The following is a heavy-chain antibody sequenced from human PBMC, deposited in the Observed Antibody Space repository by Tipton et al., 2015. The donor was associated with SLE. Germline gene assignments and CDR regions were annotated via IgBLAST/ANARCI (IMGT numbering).Heavy chain of an antibody. J-gene: IGHJ4*02. CDR3: ARDLSGAYGSGSYGLHY. V-gene: IGHV4-38-2*02. CDR2: IYHSGST. Sequence: LSLTCAVSGYSISSGYYWGWIRQPPGKGLEWIGSIYHSGSTYYNPSLKSRVTISVDTSKNQISLKLNSLTAADTAVYYCARDLSGAYGSGSYGLHYWGQGTLVTVSS. D-gene: IGHD3-10*01. CDR1: GYSISSGYY.